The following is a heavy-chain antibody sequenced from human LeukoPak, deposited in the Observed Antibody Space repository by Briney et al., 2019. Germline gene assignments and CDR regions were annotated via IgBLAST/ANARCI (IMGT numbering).Heavy chain of an antibody. Sequence: ASVKVSCKASGYTFTSYDINWVRQATGQGLEWMGWMNPNSGNTGYAQKFQGRVTMTRNTSISTAYMELSSLRSEDTAVYYCASAIVGATPRPYYYYGMDVWGQGTTVTVSS. CDR2: MNPNSGNT. J-gene: IGHJ6*02. CDR1: GYTFTSYD. CDR3: ASAIVGATPRPYYYYGMDV. V-gene: IGHV1-8*01. D-gene: IGHD1-26*01.